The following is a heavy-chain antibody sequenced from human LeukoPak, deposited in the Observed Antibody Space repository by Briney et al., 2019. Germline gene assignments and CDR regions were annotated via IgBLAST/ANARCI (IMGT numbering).Heavy chain of an antibody. V-gene: IGHV3-9*01. CDR3: AKDPGDYYGMDV. J-gene: IGHJ6*02. CDR1: GFTFDDYA. Sequence: PGGSLRLSCAASGFTFDDYAMHWVRQAPGKGLEWVSGISWNSGSIGYADSVKGRFTISRDKAKNSLYLQMNSLRAEDTALYYCAKDPGDYYGMDVWGQGTTVTVSS. CDR2: ISWNSGSI.